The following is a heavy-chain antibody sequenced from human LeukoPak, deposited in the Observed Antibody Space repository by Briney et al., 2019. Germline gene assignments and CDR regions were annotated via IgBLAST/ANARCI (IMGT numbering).Heavy chain of an antibody. V-gene: IGHV1-24*01. Sequence: ASVKVSCKVSGYTLTELSMFWVRQAPGKGLEWMGSFDPEDGKTVYAQKFQGRVTMTEDTSTDTAYMELSSLRSEDTAVYYCATGYLVTAGLMDVWGQGTSVTVSS. J-gene: IGHJ6*02. D-gene: IGHD6-13*01. CDR1: GYTLTELS. CDR2: FDPEDGKT. CDR3: ATGYLVTAGLMDV.